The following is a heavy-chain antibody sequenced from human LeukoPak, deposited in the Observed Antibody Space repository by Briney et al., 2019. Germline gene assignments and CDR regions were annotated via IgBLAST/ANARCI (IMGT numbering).Heavy chain of an antibody. J-gene: IGHJ1*01. D-gene: IGHD3-3*01. V-gene: IGHV3-23*01. CDR1: GFTFSSYA. CDR3: AKVDYDFWSGYTYPLD. CDR2: IRGSGGST. Sequence: GSLRLSCAAPGFTFSSYAMSWVRQAPGKGLEWVSAIRGSGGSTYYADSVKGRFTISRDNSKNTLYLQMNSLRAEDTAVYYCAKVDYDFWSGYTYPLDWGQGTLVTVSS.